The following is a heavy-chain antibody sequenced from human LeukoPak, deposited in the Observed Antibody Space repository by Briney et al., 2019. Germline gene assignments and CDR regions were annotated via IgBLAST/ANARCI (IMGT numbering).Heavy chain of an antibody. Sequence: ASVTVSCKASGYTFNGFYLHWVRQAPGQGLGWMGWINPNSGGTNYAQKFQGRVTMTRDTSISTAYMELSRLRSDDTAVYYCARWMATVTTPDYWGQGTLVTVSS. CDR2: INPNSGGT. D-gene: IGHD4-11*01. CDR3: ARWMATVTTPDY. V-gene: IGHV1-2*02. CDR1: GYTFNGFY. J-gene: IGHJ4*02.